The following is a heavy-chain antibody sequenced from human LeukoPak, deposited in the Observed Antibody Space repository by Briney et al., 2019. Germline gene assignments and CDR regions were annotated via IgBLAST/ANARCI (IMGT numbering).Heavy chain of an antibody. CDR3: ARGYSSSWYLNWFDP. J-gene: IGHJ5*02. Sequence: SETLSLTCAVYGGSFSGYYWSWIRQPPGKGLEWIGEINHSGSTNYNPSLKSRVTISVDTSKNQFSLKLTSVTAADTAVYYCARGYSSSWYLNWFDPWGQGTLVTVSS. D-gene: IGHD6-13*01. V-gene: IGHV4-34*01. CDR2: INHSGST. CDR1: GGSFSGYY.